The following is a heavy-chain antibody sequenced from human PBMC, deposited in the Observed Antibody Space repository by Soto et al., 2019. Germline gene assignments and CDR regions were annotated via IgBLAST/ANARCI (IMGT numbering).Heavy chain of an antibody. CDR3: AAWAEGATEVH. J-gene: IGHJ4*02. Sequence: PGGSLSLSCAASGFTFSNYGMHWVRQGPGKGLEWVAVIWYDASKQFYAASVEGRFTISRDNSKAILYLQMNSLRAEDTAVYYCAAWAEGATEVHWGQGTLVTVSS. CDR2: IWYDASKQ. D-gene: IGHD2-15*01. V-gene: IGHV3-33*01. CDR1: GFTFSNYG.